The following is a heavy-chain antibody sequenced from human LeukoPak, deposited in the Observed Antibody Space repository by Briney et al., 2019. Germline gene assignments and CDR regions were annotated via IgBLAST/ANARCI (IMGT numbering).Heavy chain of an antibody. Sequence: PEGSLRLSCAASGFTFSSYAMSWVRQAPGKGLEWVSAISGSGGSTYYADSVKGRFTISRDNSKNTLYLQMNSLRAEDTAVYYCAKGGIGSGYEYYFDYWGQGTLVTVSS. CDR1: GFTFSSYA. CDR2: ISGSGGST. CDR3: AKGGIGSGYEYYFDY. D-gene: IGHD3-3*01. J-gene: IGHJ4*02. V-gene: IGHV3-23*01.